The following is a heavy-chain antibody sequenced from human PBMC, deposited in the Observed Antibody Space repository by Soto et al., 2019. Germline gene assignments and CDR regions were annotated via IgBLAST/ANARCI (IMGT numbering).Heavy chain of an antibody. Sequence: SETLSLTCTVSGGSISSYYWSWIRQPPGKGLEWIGYIYYIGSTNYNPSLKSRVTISVDTSKNQFSLKLSSVTAADTAVYYCARRGDFWSGYFDYWGQGTLVTVSS. CDR1: GGSISSYY. V-gene: IGHV4-59*08. CDR3: ARRGDFWSGYFDY. CDR2: IYYIGST. D-gene: IGHD3-3*01. J-gene: IGHJ4*02.